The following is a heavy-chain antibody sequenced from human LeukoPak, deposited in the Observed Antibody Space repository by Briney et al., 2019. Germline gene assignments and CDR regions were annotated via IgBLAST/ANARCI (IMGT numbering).Heavy chain of an antibody. V-gene: IGHV3-21*05. D-gene: IGHD2-2*01. CDR1: GFTFSPYS. J-gene: IGHJ6*02. CDR2: ISSSSSYT. CDR3: ARRPVVVVPAAIARYYYYGMDV. Sequence: SGESLRLSCAASGFTFSPYSMNWVRQAPGKGLEWVSYISSSSSYTNYADSVKGRFTISRGNAKNSLYLQMNSLRAEDTAVYYCARRPVVVVPAAIARYYYYGMDVWGQGTTVTVSS.